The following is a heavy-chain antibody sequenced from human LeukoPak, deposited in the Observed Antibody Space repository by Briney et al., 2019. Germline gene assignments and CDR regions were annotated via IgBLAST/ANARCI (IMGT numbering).Heavy chain of an antibody. J-gene: IGHJ5*02. V-gene: IGHV3-66*02. CDR2: IYSGGST. CDR1: GFTVSSNY. CDR3: AKGAYYDFWSGYGPSNWFDP. D-gene: IGHD3-3*01. Sequence: GGSLRLSCAASGFTVSSNYMSWVRQAPGKGLEWVSVIYSGGSTYYADSVEGRFTISRDNSKNTLYLQMNSLRAEDTAVYYCAKGAYYDFWSGYGPSNWFDPWGQGTLVTVSS.